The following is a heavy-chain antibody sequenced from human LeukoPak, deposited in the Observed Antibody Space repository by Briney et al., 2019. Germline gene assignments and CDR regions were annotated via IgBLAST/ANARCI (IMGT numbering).Heavy chain of an antibody. D-gene: IGHD3-22*01. J-gene: IGHJ4*02. CDR3: ARDYYDSSGLDY. V-gene: IGHV3-48*03. CDR2: ISSSGDAI. Sequence: GGSLRLSCAASGFTFSSYEMNWVRQAPGKGLEWVSYISSSGDAIYYADSVKGRFSISRDNAKKSVYLEMNSLRAEDTAVYYCARDYYDSSGLDYWGQGTLVTVSS. CDR1: GFTFSSYE.